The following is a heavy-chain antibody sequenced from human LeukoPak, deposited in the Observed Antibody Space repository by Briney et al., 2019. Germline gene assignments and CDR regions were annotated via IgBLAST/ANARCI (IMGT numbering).Heavy chain of an antibody. J-gene: IGHJ4*02. CDR1: GFTFSSYS. Sequence: GGSLRLSCAASGFTFSSYSMNWVRQAPGKGLEWVSSISSSSSYIYYADSVKGRFTISRDNSKNTLYLQMNSLRVEDTAVYYCAKDVIHWSFDHWGQGTLVTVSS. V-gene: IGHV3-21*04. CDR3: AKDVIHWSFDH. CDR2: ISSSSSYI. D-gene: IGHD2-8*02.